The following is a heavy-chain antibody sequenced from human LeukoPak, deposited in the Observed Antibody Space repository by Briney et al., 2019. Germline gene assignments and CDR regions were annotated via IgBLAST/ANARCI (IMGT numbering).Heavy chain of an antibody. V-gene: IGHV3-21*01. Sequence: PGGSLRLSRAASGFTFSSYSMNWVRQAPGKGLEWVSSISSISSYIYYADSVKGRFTISRDNAKNSLYLQMDSLRAEDTAVYYCARDPSGSYYPRVSGALDIWGQGTMVTVSS. J-gene: IGHJ3*02. CDR2: ISSISSYI. CDR3: ARDPSGSYYPRVSGALDI. CDR1: GFTFSSYS. D-gene: IGHD1-26*01.